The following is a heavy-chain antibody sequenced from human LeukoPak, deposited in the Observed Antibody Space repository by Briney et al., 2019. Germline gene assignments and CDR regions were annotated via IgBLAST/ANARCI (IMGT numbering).Heavy chain of an antibody. J-gene: IGHJ4*03. CDR3: AREGHTSGYCGSFDN. CDR2: MSYDGFSK. Sequence: PGGSLRLSCASSRFTFSNFIFHWVRQAPGKGLEWVAAMSYDGFSKHYADSVKGRFTISRDDSRSTVDLHLSSLGPDDTAVYYCAREGHTSGYCGSFDNWGQGTAVAVSS. CDR1: RFTFSNFI. V-gene: IGHV3-33*05. D-gene: IGHD3-22*01.